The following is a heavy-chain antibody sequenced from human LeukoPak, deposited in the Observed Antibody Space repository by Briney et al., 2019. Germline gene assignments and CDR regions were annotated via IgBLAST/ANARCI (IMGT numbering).Heavy chain of an antibody. CDR1: LFTFSTYP. CDR2: ISYDGNNK. J-gene: IGHJ4*02. V-gene: IGHV3-30-3*01. D-gene: IGHD6-13*01. CDR3: TRGVGRASWYFDY. Sequence: GGSLRLSCAASLFTFSTYPMHWVRQPPGKGLEWVTVISYDGNNKYYADSVQGRFTISRDNSKNTLYLQMLSLRTEDTAVYYCTRGVGRASWYFDYWGQGTLVTVSS.